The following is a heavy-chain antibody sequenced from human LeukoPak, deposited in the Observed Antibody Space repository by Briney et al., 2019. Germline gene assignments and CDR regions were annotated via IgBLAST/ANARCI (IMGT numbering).Heavy chain of an antibody. J-gene: IGHJ4*02. D-gene: IGHD3-22*01. V-gene: IGHV4-59*08. CDR2: IYNSGST. Sequence: SETLSLTCTVSGGSISSYYWSWIRQPPGKGLEWIGNIYNSGSTNYNPSLKSRVTISVDTSKNQFSLKQTSVTATDAAFFFCARGNTWLTSKWRQGTLVTVPS. CDR1: GGSISSYY. CDR3: ARGNTWLTSK.